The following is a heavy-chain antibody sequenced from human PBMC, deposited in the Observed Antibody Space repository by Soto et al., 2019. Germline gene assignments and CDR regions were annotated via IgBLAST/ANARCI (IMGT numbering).Heavy chain of an antibody. CDR2: IDPSDSYT. Sequence: EVQLVQSGAEVKKPGASLRISCKASGYSFTSYWISWVRQMPGKGLEWMGRIDPSDSYTNSSPSFQGHVTISADKSISTAYLQWSSLKASDTAMYYGARGRYSGNPSSFDYWGQGTLVTVSS. CDR1: GYSFTSYW. J-gene: IGHJ4*02. V-gene: IGHV5-10-1*01. D-gene: IGHD5-12*01. CDR3: ARGRYSGNPSSFDY.